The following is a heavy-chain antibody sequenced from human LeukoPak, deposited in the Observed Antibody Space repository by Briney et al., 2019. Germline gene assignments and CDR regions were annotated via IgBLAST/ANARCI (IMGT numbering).Heavy chain of an antibody. CDR1: GYTFTSYA. V-gene: IGHV7-4-1*02. D-gene: IGHD6-13*01. J-gene: IGHJ6*03. CDR3: ASPPVPQAAAITPGYFYYYMDV. Sequence: ASVKVSCKASGYTFTSYAMNWVRQAPGQGLEWMGWINTNTGNPTYAQGFTGRFVFSLDTSVSTAYLQISSLRSEDTAVHYCASPPVPQAAAITPGYFYYYMDVWGKGTTVTVSS. CDR2: INTNTGNP.